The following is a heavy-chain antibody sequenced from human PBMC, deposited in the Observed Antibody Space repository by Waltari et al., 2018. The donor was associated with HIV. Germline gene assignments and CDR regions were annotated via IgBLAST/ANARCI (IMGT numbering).Heavy chain of an antibody. V-gene: IGHV1-18*01. Sequence: QIQLVQSGTEVKKTGTSVKVSCEASGYMFSSYGRERVREAPGQGIEWRGWSSGNNGNTKYTEKRQGRVTMTIDTSTSTAYMELRSLRSEDTAVYYCARRGMGPLDYRGQGTLVIVSS. J-gene: IGHJ4*02. CDR3: ARRGMGPLDY. D-gene: IGHD3-10*01. CDR2: SSGNNGNT. CDR1: GYMFSSYG.